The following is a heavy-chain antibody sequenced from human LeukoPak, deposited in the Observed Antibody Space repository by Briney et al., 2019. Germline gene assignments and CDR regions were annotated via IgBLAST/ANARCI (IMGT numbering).Heavy chain of an antibody. CDR1: GHTFTSYY. CDR2: IHPNSGAT. CDR3: ATWERAYFQR. J-gene: IGHJ1*01. V-gene: IGHV1-2*02. Sequence: GASVKLSCKASGHTFTSYYMHLVRQAPGQGLEWMGWIHPNSGATNYAQKYQRRVTITRDPSISTAYMELSKLGSDDTTVYYCATWERAYFQRWGRGTLVTVCS. D-gene: IGHD1-26*01.